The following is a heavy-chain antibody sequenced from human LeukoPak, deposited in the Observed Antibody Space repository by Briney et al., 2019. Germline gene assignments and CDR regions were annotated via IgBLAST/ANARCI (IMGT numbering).Heavy chain of an antibody. CDR2: IIPILGIA. CDR3: ARGPHERSGYPDD. D-gene: IGHD3-22*01. Sequence: ASVKVSCKASGYTFTSYGISWVRQAPGQGLEWMGRIIPILGIANYAQKFQGRVTITADKSTSTAYMELSSLRSEDTAVYYCARGPHERSGYPDDWGQGTLVTVSS. J-gene: IGHJ4*02. V-gene: IGHV1-69*04. CDR1: GYTFTSYG.